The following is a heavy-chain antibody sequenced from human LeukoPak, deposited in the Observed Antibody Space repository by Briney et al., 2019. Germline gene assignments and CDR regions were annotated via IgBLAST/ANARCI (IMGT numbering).Heavy chain of an antibody. CDR1: GGSISSHY. D-gene: IGHD5-18*01. V-gene: IGHV4-59*11. CDR3: ARGYSYGQHGPWWYFDL. Sequence: SETLSLTCTVSGGSISSHYWSWIRQPPGKGLEWIGYIYYSGSTNYNPSLKSRVTISVDTSKSQFSLKLSSVTAADTAVYYCARGYSYGQHGPWWYFDLWGRGTLVAVSS. J-gene: IGHJ2*01. CDR2: IYYSGST.